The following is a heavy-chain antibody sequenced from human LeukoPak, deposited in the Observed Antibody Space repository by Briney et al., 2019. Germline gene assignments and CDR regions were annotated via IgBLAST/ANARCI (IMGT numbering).Heavy chain of an antibody. CDR1: GFTFSSYW. Sequence: GGSLRLSCAASGFTFSSYWMSWVRQAPGKGLEWVANIKQDGSEKYYVDSVKGRFTISRDNAKNSLYLQMNSLRAEDTAVYYCARGYCTNGVCSPHDYWGQGTLVTVSS. CDR2: IKQDGSEK. D-gene: IGHD2-8*01. J-gene: IGHJ4*02. CDR3: ARGYCTNGVCSPHDY. V-gene: IGHV3-7*01.